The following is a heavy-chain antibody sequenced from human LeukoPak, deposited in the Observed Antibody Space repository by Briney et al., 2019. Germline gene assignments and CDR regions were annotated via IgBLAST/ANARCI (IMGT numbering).Heavy chain of an antibody. D-gene: IGHD5-12*01. CDR1: GYTFTSYA. J-gene: IGHJ4*02. CDR3: ARVFPVNSGYDSEYFDY. Sequence: ASVKVSCKASGYTFTSYAMNWVRQAPGQGLEWMGWINTNTGNPTYAQGFTGRFVFSLDTSVSTAYLHISSLKAEDTAVYYCARVFPVNSGYDSEYFDYWGQGTLVTVSS. CDR2: INTNTGNP. V-gene: IGHV7-4-1*02.